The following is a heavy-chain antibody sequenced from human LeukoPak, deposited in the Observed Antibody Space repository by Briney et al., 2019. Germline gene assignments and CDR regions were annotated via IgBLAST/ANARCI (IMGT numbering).Heavy chain of an antibody. CDR2: INPSGGST. CDR1: GYTFTSYY. Sequence: ASLKVSCKASGYTFTSYYMHWVRQAPGQGLEWMGIINPSGGSTSYAQKFQGRVTMTRDMSTSTVYMELSSLRSEDTAVYYCARDHSSSSPGDYYMDVGGKGTTVTVSS. D-gene: IGHD6-6*01. CDR3: ARDHSSSSPGDYYMDV. J-gene: IGHJ6*03. V-gene: IGHV1-46*01.